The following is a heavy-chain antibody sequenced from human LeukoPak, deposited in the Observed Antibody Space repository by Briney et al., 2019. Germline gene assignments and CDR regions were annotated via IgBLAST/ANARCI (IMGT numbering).Heavy chain of an antibody. CDR2: IYPGDSTT. J-gene: IGHJ5*02. D-gene: IGHD3-16*01. Sequence: GESLKISCEGSGYDFPSYWVAWLRQVPGKGLEWMGIIYPGDSTTRYNPSFQGQVTISADKSINTAYLQGSTLRPSDTATYYCARLFTILTRSIWGRFGAWGQGTLVTVAS. V-gene: IGHV5-51*01. CDR3: ARLFTILTRSIWGRFGA. CDR1: GYDFPSYW.